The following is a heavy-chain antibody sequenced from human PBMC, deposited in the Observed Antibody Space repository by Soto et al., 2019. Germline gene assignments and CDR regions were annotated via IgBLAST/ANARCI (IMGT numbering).Heavy chain of an antibody. V-gene: IGHV4-34*01. D-gene: IGHD6-19*01. Sequence: PSETLSLTCAVSTEYLRGYYWTWIRQYPGKGLEWIGEISQSGFTNYNPSLESRVTLSVDTSKSEFSLHLTSMTAADTALYYCARGLFSSGWYSYFDPWGQGTPVTVSS. CDR3: ARGLFSSGWYSYFDP. CDR1: TEYLRGYY. J-gene: IGHJ5*02. CDR2: ISQSGFT.